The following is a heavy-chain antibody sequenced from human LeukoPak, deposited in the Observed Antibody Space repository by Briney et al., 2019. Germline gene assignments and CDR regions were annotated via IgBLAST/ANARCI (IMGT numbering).Heavy chain of an antibody. Sequence: SENLSRNCTVSGGSISSSSYYWGWIRQPPGKGLEWIGSIYYSGSTYYNPSLQSRVTISVDASKTQFSLKLSSVTAADTAVCYCARVIAAWDDFWSGYYPYYYYYYMDVWGKGTTVTVSS. CDR3: ARVIAAWDDFWSGYYPYYYYYYMDV. V-gene: IGHV4-39*07. D-gene: IGHD3-3*01. CDR1: GGSISSSSYY. J-gene: IGHJ6*03. CDR2: IYYSGST.